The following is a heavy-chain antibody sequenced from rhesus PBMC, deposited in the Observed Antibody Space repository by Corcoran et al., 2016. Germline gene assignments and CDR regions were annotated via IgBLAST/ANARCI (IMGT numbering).Heavy chain of an antibody. CDR2: ISKGGGST. D-gene: IGHD5-24*01. CDR3: AKVAGWQWADY. CDR1: GFTFSSYG. J-gene: IGHJ4*01. Sequence: EVQLVESGGGLVQPGGSLRLSCAASGFTFSSYGMSWVRQAPGKGLEWVSYISKGGGSTYYAYSVKGRFTISRDNSKNTLSLQMNSLRAEDTAVYYCAKVAGWQWADYWGQGVLVTVSS. V-gene: IGHV3S5*01.